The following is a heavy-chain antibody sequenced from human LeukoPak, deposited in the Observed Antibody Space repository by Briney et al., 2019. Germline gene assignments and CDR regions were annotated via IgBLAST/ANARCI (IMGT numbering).Heavy chain of an antibody. Sequence: GGSLRLSCAASGFTFSSYAMSWVRQAPGKGLEWVSAISGSGGSTYYADSVKGRFTISRDNSKNTLYLQMNSLRAEDTAVYYCAKVTITFGGVIVPWGFDYWGQGTLVTVSS. CDR3: AKVTITFGGVIVPWGFDY. J-gene: IGHJ4*02. CDR1: GFTFSSYA. CDR2: ISGSGGST. V-gene: IGHV3-23*01. D-gene: IGHD3-16*02.